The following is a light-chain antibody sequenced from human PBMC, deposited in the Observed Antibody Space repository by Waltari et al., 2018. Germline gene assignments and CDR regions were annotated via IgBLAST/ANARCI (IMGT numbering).Light chain of an antibody. CDR3: QQFGDSPPSWT. CDR1: QSVSSSY. V-gene: IGKV3-20*01. J-gene: IGKJ1*01. Sequence: EIVLTQSPGTLSLSPGESATLSCRASQSVSSSYLAWYQHKPGQAPRLLIYSTSSRATGIPDRFSGSGSGTDFTLTISRLEPEDFAMYYCQQFGDSPPSWTFGQGTKVEIK. CDR2: STS.